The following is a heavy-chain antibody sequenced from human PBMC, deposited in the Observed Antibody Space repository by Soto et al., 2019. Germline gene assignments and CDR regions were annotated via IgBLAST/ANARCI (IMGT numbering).Heavy chain of an antibody. CDR1: GGTFSTYG. CDR3: ARGDHGVGSESAFDI. Sequence: QVQLVQSGAEVKKPGSSVKVSCQVSGGTFSTYGITWVRQAPGQGLEWMGRIIPILDIADYAQKFQGSVTSTADRSTNTAYMELSRLRSYDKAVYYWARGDHGVGSESAFDIWGQGTMVTVSS. D-gene: IGHD2-8*01. V-gene: IGHV1-69*04. J-gene: IGHJ3*02. CDR2: IIPILDIA.